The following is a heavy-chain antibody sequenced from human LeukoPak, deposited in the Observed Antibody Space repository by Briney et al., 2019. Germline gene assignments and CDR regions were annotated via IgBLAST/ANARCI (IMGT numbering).Heavy chain of an antibody. CDR1: GFTFSSHA. V-gene: IGHV3-23*01. CDR3: AGEGISRKMDFDY. J-gene: IGHJ4*02. Sequence: GGSLRLSCAASGFTFSSHAMSWVRQAPEKGLEWVSSITNDNYDTFYADSVKGRFTISRDESKNTLYLQMKSLRAEDTAVYYCAGEGISRKMDFDYWGQGTLVTVSS. CDR2: ITNDNYDT. D-gene: IGHD2/OR15-2a*01.